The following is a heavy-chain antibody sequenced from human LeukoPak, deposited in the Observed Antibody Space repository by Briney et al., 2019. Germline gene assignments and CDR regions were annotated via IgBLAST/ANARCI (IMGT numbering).Heavy chain of an antibody. J-gene: IGHJ4*02. V-gene: IGHV4-34*01. CDR1: GGSFSGYY. CDR3: ARHLLSGIAAAGLDY. Sequence: SETLSLTCAVYGGSFSGYYWSWIRQPPGKGLEWIGEINHSGSTNYNPSLKSRVTISVDTSKNQFSLKLSSVTAADTAVYYCARHLLSGIAAAGLDYWGQGTLVTVSS. CDR2: INHSGST. D-gene: IGHD6-13*01.